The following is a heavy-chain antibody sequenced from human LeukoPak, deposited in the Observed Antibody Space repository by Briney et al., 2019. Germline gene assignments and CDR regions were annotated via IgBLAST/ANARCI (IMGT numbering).Heavy chain of an antibody. CDR3: ARRWLAVAIFDY. CDR1: SGSIGTSSYY. D-gene: IGHD6-19*01. J-gene: IGHJ4*02. CDR2: IYSGGNT. V-gene: IGHV4-39*01. Sequence: SETLSLTCSVSSGSIGTSSYYWGWIRQPPGKGLEWIWSIYSGGNTYSNPPLKRRVIISVDTPKNQFSLKLSSVTAADTALYYCARRWLAVAIFDYWGQGTLVTVSS.